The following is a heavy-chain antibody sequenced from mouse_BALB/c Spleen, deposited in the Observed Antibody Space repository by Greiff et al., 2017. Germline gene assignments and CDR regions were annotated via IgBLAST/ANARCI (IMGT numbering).Heavy chain of an antibody. V-gene: IGHV5-6-4*01. CDR1: GFTFSSYT. Sequence: EVQRVESGGGLVKPGGSLKLSCAASGFTFSSYTMSWVRQTPEKRLEWVATISSGGSYTYYPDSVKGRFTISRDNAKNNQYLQMSSLKSEDTAMYYRTRDGDSWFAYWGQGTLVTVSA. J-gene: IGHJ3*01. CDR2: ISSGGSYT. CDR3: TRDGDSWFAY.